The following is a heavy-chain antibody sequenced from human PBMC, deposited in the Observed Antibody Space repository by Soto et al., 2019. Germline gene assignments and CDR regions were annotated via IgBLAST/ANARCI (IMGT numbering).Heavy chain of an antibody. D-gene: IGHD3-10*01. CDR2: MNPNSGNS. CDR3: ARGLGRWPNGKPGEY. J-gene: IGHJ4*02. V-gene: IGHV1-8*01. Sequence: QVQLVQSGAELKEPGASVKVSCTASEYTFTNHDINWVRQATGRGLEWMGWMNPNSGNSGYAQKFQNRVTMTRDTSIDTAYIELRNLPSEDTAVYYCARGLGRWPNGKPGEYWGQGTLVTVS. CDR1: EYTFTNHD.